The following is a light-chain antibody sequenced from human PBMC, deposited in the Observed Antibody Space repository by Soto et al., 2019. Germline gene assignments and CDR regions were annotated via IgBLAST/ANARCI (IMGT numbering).Light chain of an antibody. J-gene: IGLJ1*01. CDR3: SSYKSSSTRRL. CDR2: DVS. Sequence: QSVLTQPASVSGSPGQSITISCTGTSSDVGGYNYVSWYQHHPGKAPKLMIYDVSDRPSGVSNRFSGSKSGNTASLTISGLQAEDEADYYCSSYKSSSTRRLFGTGTKVT. CDR1: SSDVGGYNY. V-gene: IGLV2-14*03.